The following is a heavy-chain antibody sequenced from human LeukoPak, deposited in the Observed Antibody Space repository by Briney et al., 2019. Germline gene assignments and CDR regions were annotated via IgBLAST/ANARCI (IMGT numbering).Heavy chain of an antibody. CDR3: ARSRGAGPGAYFDY. J-gene: IGHJ4*02. Sequence: PGGALRLSCAASGFTFSDEYMSWIRQALGKGLEWVSYISNSGTYTNYADSVRGRFTISRDNAKHPLYLQMDSLRAEDTAVYYCARSRGAGPGAYFDYWGQGTLVTVSS. D-gene: IGHD6-19*01. CDR2: ISNSGTYT. V-gene: IGHV3-11*03. CDR1: GFTFSDEY.